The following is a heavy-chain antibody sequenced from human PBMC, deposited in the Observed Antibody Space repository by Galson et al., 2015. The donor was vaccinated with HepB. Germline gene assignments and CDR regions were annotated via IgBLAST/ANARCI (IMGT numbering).Heavy chain of an antibody. Sequence: SVTVSCKASGYTFTTHGISWVRQAPGQGLEWMGWISTYNAKTNYAQKFQGRVIMTSDTSTTTAYMELGSLRSDDTAIYYCARLLGAPPSMGYWGQGTLVTVSS. V-gene: IGHV1-18*01. J-gene: IGHJ4*02. D-gene: IGHD1-26*01. CDR1: GYTFTTHG. CDR3: ARLLGAPPSMGY. CDR2: ISTYNAKT.